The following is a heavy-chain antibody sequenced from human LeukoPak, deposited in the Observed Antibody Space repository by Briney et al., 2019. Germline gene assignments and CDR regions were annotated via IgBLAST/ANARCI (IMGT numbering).Heavy chain of an antibody. D-gene: IGHD6-13*01. J-gene: IGHJ4*02. V-gene: IGHV4-59*01. CDR3: ATSKQLVHYFDY. Sequence: SETLSLTCTVSGGSISSYYWSWIRQPPGEGLEWIGYIYYSGSTNYNPSLKSRVTISVDTSKNQFSLKLSSVTAADTAVYYCATSKQLVHYFDYWGQGTLVTVSS. CDR1: GGSISSYY. CDR2: IYYSGST.